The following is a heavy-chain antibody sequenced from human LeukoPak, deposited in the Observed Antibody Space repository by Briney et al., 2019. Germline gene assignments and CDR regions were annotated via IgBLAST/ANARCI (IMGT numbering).Heavy chain of an antibody. CDR2: IQNGGDS. CDR1: GSSISNGFF. V-gene: IGHV4-38-2*02. CDR3: ARGMGRFCTSSSCYLSFVY. D-gene: IGHD2-2*01. Sequence: SETLSLTCNVSGSSISNGFFWAWIRQSPGKGLEWIGSIQNGGDSYYNPSLKSRTTMSVDTSKNQFSLRLTSVTAADTAVFYCARGMGRFCTSSSCYLSFVYWGQGTLVTVSS. J-gene: IGHJ4*02.